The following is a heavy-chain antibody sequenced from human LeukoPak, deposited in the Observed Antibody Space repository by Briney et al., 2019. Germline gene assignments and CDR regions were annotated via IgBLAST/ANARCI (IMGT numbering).Heavy chain of an antibody. Sequence: GGSLRLSCAASGFTFSSYAMHWVRQAPGKGLEWVAVISYVGSNKYYADSVKGRFTISRDNSKNTLYLQMNSLRAEDTAVYYCARDRRITMVRGGYYFDYWGQGTLVTVSS. CDR2: ISYVGSNK. D-gene: IGHD3-10*01. CDR1: GFTFSSYA. V-gene: IGHV3-30*04. CDR3: ARDRRITMVRGGYYFDY. J-gene: IGHJ4*02.